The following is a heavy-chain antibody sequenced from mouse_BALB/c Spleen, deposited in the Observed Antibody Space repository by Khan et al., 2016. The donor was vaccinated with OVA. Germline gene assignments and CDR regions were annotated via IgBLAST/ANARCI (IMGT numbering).Heavy chain of an antibody. Sequence: EVQLQESGPGLVKPSQSLSLTCTVTGYSITSDYAWNWIRQFPGNKLERMGFISYSGNTKYNTSFKSRFSITRDTSKNQFYLQLNSVTTEDTATYYCARVYEGDFDYWGQGTSLTVSS. V-gene: IGHV3-2*02. CDR2: ISYSGNT. D-gene: IGHD1-1*01. CDR3: ARVYEGDFDY. J-gene: IGHJ2*02. CDR1: GYSITSDYA.